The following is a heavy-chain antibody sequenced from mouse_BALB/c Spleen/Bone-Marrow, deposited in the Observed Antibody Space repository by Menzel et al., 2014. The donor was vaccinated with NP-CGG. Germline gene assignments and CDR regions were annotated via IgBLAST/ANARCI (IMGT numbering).Heavy chain of an antibody. J-gene: IGHJ4*01. V-gene: IGHV14-3*02. CDR1: GFNIKDTY. CDR2: IDPADGNT. CDR3: ARWEYYAMDY. Sequence: VQGVASGAELVKPGASVKLSCTASGFNIKDTYMHWVKQRPEQGLEWIGRIDPADGNTKYDPKFQGKATITADTSSNTAYLQLSSLTSEDTAVYYCARWEYYAMDYWGQGTSVTVSS. D-gene: IGHD4-1*01.